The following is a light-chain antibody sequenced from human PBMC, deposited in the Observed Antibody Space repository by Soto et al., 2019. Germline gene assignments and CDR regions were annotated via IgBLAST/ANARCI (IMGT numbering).Light chain of an antibody. CDR2: NNN. J-gene: IGLJ1*01. CDR3: AAWDDSLDGPI. Sequence: QSVLTQPPSASGTPGQRVTISCSGSSSNIGSNSVNWYQQLPGTAPKLLIYNNNQRPSGVPDRFSGSKSGTSPSLAISGLQSEDESEYYCAAWDDSLDGPIFGTGTKVTVL. V-gene: IGLV1-44*01. CDR1: SSNIGSNS.